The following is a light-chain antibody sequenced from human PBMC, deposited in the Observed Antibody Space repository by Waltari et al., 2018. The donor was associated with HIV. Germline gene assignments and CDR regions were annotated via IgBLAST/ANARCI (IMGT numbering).Light chain of an antibody. CDR1: SSTIAAGYD. J-gene: IGLJ2*01. Sequence: QSVLTQPPSVSGAPGQRVTISCTGSSSTIAAGYDVHWYQQLPGTAPKLLIYGNSNRPSGVPDRFSGSKSGTSASLAITGLQAEDEADYYCQSYDSSLSGVVFGGGTKLTVL. CDR2: GNS. CDR3: QSYDSSLSGVV. V-gene: IGLV1-40*01.